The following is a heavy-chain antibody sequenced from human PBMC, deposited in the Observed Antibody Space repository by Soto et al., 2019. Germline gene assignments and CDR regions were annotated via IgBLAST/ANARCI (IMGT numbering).Heavy chain of an antibody. Sequence: PSETLSLTCTVSGGSISSSIYYGGWIRRPPGKGLEWIGSIFYSGSTYYNPSLKSRVTISVDTSKNQFSLKLCSVTAADTAVYYCARHNYDSSGFYHHSYAMDVRGKAPTLTVS. CDR2: IFYSGST. D-gene: IGHD3-22*01. V-gene: IGHV4-39*01. J-gene: IGHJ6*04. CDR3: ARHNYDSSGFYHHSYAMDV. CDR1: GGSISSSIYY.